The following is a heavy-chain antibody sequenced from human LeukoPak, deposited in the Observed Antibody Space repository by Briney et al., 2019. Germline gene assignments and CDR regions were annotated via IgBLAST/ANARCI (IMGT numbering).Heavy chain of an antibody. D-gene: IGHD6-19*01. CDR1: GGSISSYY. V-gene: IGHV4-59*08. CDR3: ARHSGYSSGWSEYFQH. CDR2: IYYSGST. J-gene: IGHJ1*01. Sequence: PSETLSLTYTVSGGSISSYYWSWIRQPPGKGLEWIGYIYYSGSTNYNPSLKSRVTISVDTSKNQFSLKLSSVTAADTAVYYCARHSGYSSGWSEYFQHWGQGTLVTVSS.